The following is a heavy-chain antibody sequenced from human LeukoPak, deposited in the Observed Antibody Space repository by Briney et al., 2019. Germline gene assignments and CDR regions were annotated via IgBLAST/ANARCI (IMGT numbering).Heavy chain of an antibody. V-gene: IGHV3-74*01. CDR1: GLTFSRSW. Sequence: PGGSLRLSCAASGLTFSRSWMHWVRHAPGKGLVWVSRINSDGSSTSYADSVKGRFTISRDNAKNTLSLQMNSLRAEDTAVYYCARGLSAAVPGYYWGQGILVTVSS. J-gene: IGHJ4*02. CDR2: INSDGSST. CDR3: ARGLSAAVPGYY. D-gene: IGHD6-13*01.